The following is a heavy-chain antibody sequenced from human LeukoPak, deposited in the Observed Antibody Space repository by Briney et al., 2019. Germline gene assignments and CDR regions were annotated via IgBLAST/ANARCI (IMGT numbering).Heavy chain of an antibody. CDR3: AKDYLKPKTGTSPYFDY. J-gene: IGHJ4*02. CDR1: GFTFSSYG. Sequence: PPGRSLRLSCAASGFTFSSYGMHWVRQAPGMGLEWVAVISYDGSNKYYADSVKGRFTISRDNSKNTLYLQMNSLRAEDTAVYYCAKDYLKPKTGTSPYFDYWGQGTLVTVSS. D-gene: IGHD1-1*01. CDR2: ISYDGSNK. V-gene: IGHV3-30*18.